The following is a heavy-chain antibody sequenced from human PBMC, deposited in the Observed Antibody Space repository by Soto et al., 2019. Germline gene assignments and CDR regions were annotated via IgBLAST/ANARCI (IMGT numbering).Heavy chain of an antibody. J-gene: IGHJ3*02. V-gene: IGHV4-30-2*01. Sequence: SETLSLTCAVSGGSISSGGYSWGWIRQPPGKGLEWIGYIYHSGSTYYNPSLKSRVTISVDRSKNQFSLKLSSVTAADTAVYYCARVSPAGLLWFGELLVDAFDIWGQGTMVTVSS. CDR2: IYHSGST. D-gene: IGHD3-10*01. CDR3: ARVSPAGLLWFGELLVDAFDI. CDR1: GGSISSGGYS.